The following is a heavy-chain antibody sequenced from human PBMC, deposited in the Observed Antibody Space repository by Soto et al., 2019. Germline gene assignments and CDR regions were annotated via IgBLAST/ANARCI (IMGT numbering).Heavy chain of an antibody. V-gene: IGHV1-18*04. CDR3: AVDSGYDPRHLDY. CDR1: CYTCPTDG. J-gene: IGHJ4*02. Sequence: SGKVCGAASCYTCPTDGLRWVEQAPGQGLEWMGWISAYNGNTNYAQKLQGRVTMTTDTSTSTAYMELRSLRSDDTAVYYCAVDSGYDPRHLDYWGQGTLVTVSS. D-gene: IGHD5-12*01. CDR2: ISAYNGNT.